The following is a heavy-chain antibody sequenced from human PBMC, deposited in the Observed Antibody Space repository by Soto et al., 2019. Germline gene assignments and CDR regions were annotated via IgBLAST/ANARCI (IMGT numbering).Heavy chain of an antibody. J-gene: IGHJ6*02. Sequence: QVQLVQPGAEVKKPGSSVKVSCKASGGTFSSYAISWVRQAPGQGLEWMGGIIPIFGTANYAQKFQGRVTITADKSTSTAYMELSSLRSEDTAVYYCARYGRRFGSGSYYNDYYYYYGMDVWGQGTTVTVSS. D-gene: IGHD3-10*01. CDR1: GGTFSSYA. CDR3: ARYGRRFGSGSYYNDYYYYYGMDV. V-gene: IGHV1-69*06. CDR2: IIPIFGTA.